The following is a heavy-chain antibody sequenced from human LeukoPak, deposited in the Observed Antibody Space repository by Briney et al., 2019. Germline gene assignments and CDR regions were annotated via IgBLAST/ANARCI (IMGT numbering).Heavy chain of an antibody. D-gene: IGHD3-22*01. CDR1: GFTFSSYG. V-gene: IGHV3-23*01. Sequence: GGSPRFSCAASGFTFSSYGMSWVRQAPGKGLEWVSAISGSGGSTYYADSVKGRFTISRDNSKNTLYLQMNSLRAEDTAVYYCAKGRRSGYSAFYCFDYWGQGTLVTVSS. CDR3: AKGRRSGYSAFYCFDY. CDR2: ISGSGGST. J-gene: IGHJ4*02.